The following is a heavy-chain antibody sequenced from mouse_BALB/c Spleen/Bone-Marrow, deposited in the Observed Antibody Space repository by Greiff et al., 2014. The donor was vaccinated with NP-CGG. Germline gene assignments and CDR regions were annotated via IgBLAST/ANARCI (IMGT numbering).Heavy chain of an antibody. D-gene: IGHD1-1*01. V-gene: IGHV1-69*02. CDR1: GYTFTSYW. J-gene: IGHJ2*01. CDR2: IYPSDTYT. Sequence: VQLQQSGAELVRPGASVKLSCKASGYTFTSYWINWVKQRPGQGLEWIGNIYPSDTYTNYNQEFKDKATLTVDKSSSTAYMQLSSPTSEDSAVYYCTRKKDYYGISSFDYWGQGTTLTVSS. CDR3: TRKKDYYGISSFDY.